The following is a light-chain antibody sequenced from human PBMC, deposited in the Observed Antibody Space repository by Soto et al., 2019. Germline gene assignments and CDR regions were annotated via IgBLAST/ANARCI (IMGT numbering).Light chain of an antibody. Sequence: EIVMTQSPATLSLSPGEIATLSCRASQSVSSNLAWYQQKPGQAPRLLIYVASTRATGVPARFSGSGSGKEFTLTISTLQSEDFAVYYCQQYDNWPLLTLGGGTKGDIK. CDR3: QQYDNWPLLT. CDR2: VAS. J-gene: IGKJ4*01. CDR1: QSVSSN. V-gene: IGKV3-15*01.